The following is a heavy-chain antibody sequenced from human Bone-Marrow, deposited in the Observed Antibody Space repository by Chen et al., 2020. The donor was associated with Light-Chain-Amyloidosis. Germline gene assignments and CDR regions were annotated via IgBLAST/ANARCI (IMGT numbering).Heavy chain of an antibody. D-gene: IGHD3-22*01. CDR2: IYHNGNT. CDR3: ARAEDSSGYMDF. CDR1: GGSIGWNNHY. J-gene: IGHJ4*02. V-gene: IGHV4-31*02. Sequence: VQLQESGPGLVNESQTLSLTCGVSGGSIGWNNHYWSWIRWHPEKGLEWIGYIYHNGNTYFNPLLRSRLVMSVDTSENQFSLSLRSVTAADSAVYYCARAEDSSGYMDFWGPGTLVTVSS.